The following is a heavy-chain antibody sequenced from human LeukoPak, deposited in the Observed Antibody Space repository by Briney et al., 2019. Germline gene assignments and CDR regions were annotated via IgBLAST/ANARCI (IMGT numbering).Heavy chain of an antibody. V-gene: IGHV4-59*08. Sequence: SETLSLTCTVSGGSISSYYWSWIRQPPGKGLEWIGYIYYSGSTNYNPSLKSRVTISVDTSKNQISLKLSSVTAADTAVYYCARLSAAGIDYWGQGTLVTVSS. D-gene: IGHD6-13*01. J-gene: IGHJ4*02. CDR3: ARLSAAGIDY. CDR2: IYYSGST. CDR1: GGSISSYY.